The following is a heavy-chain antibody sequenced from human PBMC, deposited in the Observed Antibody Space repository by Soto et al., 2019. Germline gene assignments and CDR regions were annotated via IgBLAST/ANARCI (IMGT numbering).Heavy chain of an antibody. D-gene: IGHD5-12*01. CDR2: ISRDGSST. Sequence: EVQLVESGGGLVQPGGSLRLSCAGSGLAFSKYWIHWFRQAPGQGLAWVSRISRDGSSTTYADSVKGRFTISRDFAKNTVYLQMNSLRADDTAVYYCARESSGYSSYFDFWGQGTLVTVSS. CDR1: GLAFSKYW. J-gene: IGHJ4*02. CDR3: ARESSGYSSYFDF. V-gene: IGHV3-74*01.